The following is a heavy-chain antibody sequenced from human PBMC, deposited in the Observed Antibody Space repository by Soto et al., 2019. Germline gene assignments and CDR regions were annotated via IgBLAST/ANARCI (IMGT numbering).Heavy chain of an antibody. D-gene: IGHD6-19*01. CDR2: INPNSGGT. J-gene: IGHJ4*02. V-gene: IGHV1-2*02. Sequence: ASVTACCTASGYTLTGNYMHWVRQAPGQGLEWMGWINPNSGGTNYAQKFQGRVTMTTDTSTSTAYMELRSLRSDDTAVYYCARGPRIVVARFDYWGQGTLVTVSS. CDR1: GYTLTGNY. CDR3: ARGPRIVVARFDY.